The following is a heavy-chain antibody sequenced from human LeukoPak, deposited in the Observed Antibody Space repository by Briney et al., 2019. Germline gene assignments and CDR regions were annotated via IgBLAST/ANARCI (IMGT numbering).Heavy chain of an antibody. CDR2: IRSKAYGGTT. V-gene: IGHV3-49*04. CDR3: TRTISNYGGNSGFDY. D-gene: IGHD4-23*01. Sequence: GGSLRPSCTASGFTFGDYAMSWVRQAPGQGLEGVGFIRSKAYGGTTEYAASVKGRFTISRDDSKSIAYLQMNSLKTEDTAVYYCTRTISNYGGNSGFDYWGQGTLVTVSS. J-gene: IGHJ4*02. CDR1: GFTFGDYA.